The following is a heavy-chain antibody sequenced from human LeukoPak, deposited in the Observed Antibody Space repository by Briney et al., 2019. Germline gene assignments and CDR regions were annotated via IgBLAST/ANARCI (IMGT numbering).Heavy chain of an antibody. CDR3: ARVLPALRFIWFDP. CDR2: INHSGST. CDR1: GGSFSGYY. V-gene: IGHV4-34*01. Sequence: SETLSLTCAVYGGSFSGYYWSWIRQPPGKGLEWIGEINHSGSTNYNPSLKSRVTISVDTSKNQFSLKLSSVTAADTAVYYCARVLPALRFIWFDPWGQGTLVTVSS. J-gene: IGHJ5*02. D-gene: IGHD3-10*01.